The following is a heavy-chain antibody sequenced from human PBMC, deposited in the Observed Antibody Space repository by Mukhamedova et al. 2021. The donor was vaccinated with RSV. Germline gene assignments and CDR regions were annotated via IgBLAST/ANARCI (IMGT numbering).Heavy chain of an antibody. D-gene: IGHD3-22*01. Sequence: YNPSLKSRVTISVDTSKNQFSLKLSSVTAADTAVYYCARSIRYYYDSSGYPFDPWGQGTLVTVSS. V-gene: IGHV4-59*01. J-gene: IGHJ5*02. CDR3: ARSIRYYYDSSGYPFDP.